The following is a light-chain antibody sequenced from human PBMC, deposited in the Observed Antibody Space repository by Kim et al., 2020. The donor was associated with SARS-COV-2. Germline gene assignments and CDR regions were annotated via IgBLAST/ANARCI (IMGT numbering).Light chain of an antibody. V-gene: IGKV3-11*01. CDR1: QSVGNS. J-gene: IGKJ4*01. CDR3: QQRFDWPLT. Sequence: STLGQTSLLACRASQSVGNSLAWFQEKPGQTPRLLIFGTSNRDTGIPARFSGSGSGTGFSLTISGLEPEDFAVYLCQQRFDWPLTFGGGTKVDIK. CDR2: GTS.